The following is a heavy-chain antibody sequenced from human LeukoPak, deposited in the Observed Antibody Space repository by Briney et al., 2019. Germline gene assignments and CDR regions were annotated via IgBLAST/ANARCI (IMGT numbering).Heavy chain of an antibody. CDR1: GGSISSYY. V-gene: IGHV4-59*01. J-gene: IGHJ4*02. D-gene: IGHD5-24*01. Sequence: TPSETLSLTCTVSGGSISSYYWSWIRQPPGKGLEWIGYIYYSGSTNYNPSLKSRVTISVDTSKNQFSLKLSSVTAADTAVYYCARDLGDGYKDWGQGTLVTVSS. CDR3: ARDLGDGYKD. CDR2: IYYSGST.